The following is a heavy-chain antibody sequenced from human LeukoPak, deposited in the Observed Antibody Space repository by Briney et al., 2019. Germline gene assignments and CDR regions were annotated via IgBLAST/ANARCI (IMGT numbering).Heavy chain of an antibody. Sequence: PSQTLSLTCTVSGGSISSGGYSWSWIRQHPGKGLEWIGYIYYSGSTYYNPSLKSRVTISVDTSKNQFSLKLSSVTAADTAVYYCARESDSNLSWGQGTLVTVSS. CDR3: ARESDSNLS. D-gene: IGHD4-11*01. CDR2: IYYSGST. J-gene: IGHJ4*02. V-gene: IGHV4-31*03. CDR1: GGSISSGGYS.